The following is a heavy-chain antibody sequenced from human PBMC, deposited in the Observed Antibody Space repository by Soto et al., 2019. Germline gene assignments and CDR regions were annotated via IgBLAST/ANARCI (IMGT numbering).Heavy chain of an antibody. CDR3: ARRPLINCSGGSCYDY. Sequence: SVKVSCKASGGTFSSYTISWVRQAPGQGLEWMGRIIPILGIANYAQKFQGRVTITADKSTSTAYMELSSLRSEDTAVYYCARRPLINCSGGSCYDYWGQGTLVTVSS. J-gene: IGHJ4*02. CDR1: GGTFSSYT. V-gene: IGHV1-69*02. CDR2: IIPILGIA. D-gene: IGHD2-15*01.